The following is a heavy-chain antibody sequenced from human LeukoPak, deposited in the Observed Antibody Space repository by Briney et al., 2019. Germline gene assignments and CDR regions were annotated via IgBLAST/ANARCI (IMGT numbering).Heavy chain of an antibody. CDR1: GFTFSNYW. CDR2: INTDGSTT. V-gene: IGHV3-74*01. J-gene: IGHJ5*02. Sequence: GGSLRLSCAASGFTFSNYWMYWVRQAPGKGLVWVSRINTDGSTTSYADSVKGRFTISRDNAKNTLYLQMNSLRAEDTAVYYCARVPRGQYNWFDPWGQGTLVTVSS. CDR3: ARVPRGQYNWFDP. D-gene: IGHD3-10*01.